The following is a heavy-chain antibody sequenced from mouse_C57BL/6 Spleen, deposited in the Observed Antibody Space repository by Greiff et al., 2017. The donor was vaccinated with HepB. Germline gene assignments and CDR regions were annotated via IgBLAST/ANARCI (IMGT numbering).Heavy chain of an antibody. CDR1: GYTFTSYW. CDR2: IHPNSGST. CDR3: ESGNYAWFAY. J-gene: IGHJ3*01. V-gene: IGHV1-64*01. Sequence: QVQLQQSGAELVKPGASVKLSCKASGYTFTSYWMHWVKQRPGQGLEWIGMIHPNSGSTNYNEKFKSKATLTVDKSSSTAYMQLSSLTSEDSAVYYCESGNYAWFAYWGQGTLVTVSA. D-gene: IGHD2-1*01.